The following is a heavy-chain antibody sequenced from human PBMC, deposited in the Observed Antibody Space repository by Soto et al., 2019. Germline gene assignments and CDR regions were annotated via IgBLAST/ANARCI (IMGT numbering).Heavy chain of an antibody. CDR3: ACYLELPSDAFDI. Sequence: SVKVSCKASGGTFSSYTISWVRQAPGQGLEWMGRIIPILGIANYAQKFQGRVTITADKSTSTAYMELSSLRSEDTAVYYCACYLELPSDAFDIWGQGTMVTVSS. CDR1: GGTFSSYT. CDR2: IIPILGIA. J-gene: IGHJ3*02. D-gene: IGHD2-15*01. V-gene: IGHV1-69*02.